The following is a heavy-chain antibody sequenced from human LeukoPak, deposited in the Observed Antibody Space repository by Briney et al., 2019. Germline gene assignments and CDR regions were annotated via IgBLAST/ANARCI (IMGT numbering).Heavy chain of an antibody. V-gene: IGHV1-69*05. CDR2: IIPTFGTA. CDR1: GGTFTNYA. D-gene: IGHD1-7*01. CDR3: VRDTPLGTGTKAFYLAY. J-gene: IGHJ4*02. Sequence: GASVKVSCKASGGTFTNYAVSWVLQAPGQGLEWMGRIIPTFGTANYAQKFQGRVTFTKDESTTTAYMELYSLRSEDTAVYYCVRDTPLGTGTKAFYLAYWGQGTLVTVSS.